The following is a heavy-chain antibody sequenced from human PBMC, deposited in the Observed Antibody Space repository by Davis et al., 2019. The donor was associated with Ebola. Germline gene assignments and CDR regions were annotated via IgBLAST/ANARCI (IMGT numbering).Heavy chain of an antibody. Sequence: GGSLRLSCAASGFTFSSYWMSWVRQAPGKGLEWVANIKQDGSEKYYVDSVKGRFTISRDNSGNTFFLQMSGLKAEDTAVYYCAGGLKAGLFDYWGQGTLVTVSS. CDR2: IKQDGSEK. CDR1: GFTFSSYW. CDR3: AGGLKAGLFDY. D-gene: IGHD6-19*01. V-gene: IGHV3-7*03. J-gene: IGHJ4*02.